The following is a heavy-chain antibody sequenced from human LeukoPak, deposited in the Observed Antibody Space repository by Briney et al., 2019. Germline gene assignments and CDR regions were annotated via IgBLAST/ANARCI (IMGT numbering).Heavy chain of an antibody. V-gene: IGHV3-23*01. CDR3: AKDLLVDTALATWDY. Sequence: GGSLRLSCAASGFTFSSYAMSWVRQAPGKGLEWVSAISSNGGSTYYADSVKGRFTISRDNSKNTLYLQMNSLRVEDTAVYYCAKDLLVDTALATWDYWGQGTLVTVSS. D-gene: IGHD5-18*01. J-gene: IGHJ4*02. CDR1: GFTFSSYA. CDR2: ISSNGGST.